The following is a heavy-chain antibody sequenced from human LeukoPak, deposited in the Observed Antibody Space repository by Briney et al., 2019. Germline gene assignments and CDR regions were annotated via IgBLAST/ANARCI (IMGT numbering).Heavy chain of an antibody. Sequence: GGSLRLSCAASGFTFSRYAMHWVRQAPGKGLEWVAVISYDGSNKYYADSVKGRFTISRDNSKNTLYLQMNSLRAEDTAVYYCARDRSWGYCSGGSCYLNWFDPWGQGTLVTVSS. V-gene: IGHV3-30*04. J-gene: IGHJ5*02. CDR3: ARDRSWGYCSGGSCYLNWFDP. CDR1: GFTFSRYA. CDR2: ISYDGSNK. D-gene: IGHD2-15*01.